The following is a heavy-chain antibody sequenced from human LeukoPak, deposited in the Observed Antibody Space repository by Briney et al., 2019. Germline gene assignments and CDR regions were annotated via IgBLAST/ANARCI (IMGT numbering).Heavy chain of an antibody. CDR2: ISYDGIMALISFDGSNR. D-gene: IGHD5-18*01. CDR3: AKDFFRNSYGYCAFDI. CDR1: GFTFSNYG. V-gene: IGHV3-30*18. J-gene: IGHJ3*02. Sequence: GGSLRLSCAASGFTFSNYGMHWVRQAPGKGLEWVAFISYDGIMALISFDGSNRHYVDSAKRRFTISRDNSKNTLYLQMNSLRAEDTAVYYCAKDFFRNSYGYCAFDIWGQGTMVTVSS.